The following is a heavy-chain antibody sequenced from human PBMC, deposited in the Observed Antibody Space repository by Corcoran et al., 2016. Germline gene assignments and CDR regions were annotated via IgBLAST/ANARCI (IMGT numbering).Heavy chain of an antibody. CDR1: GGSISSSSYY. CDR3: ARDLRHSSGYDYNSP. J-gene: IGHJ5*02. D-gene: IGHD3-22*01. V-gene: IGHV4-39*07. CDR2: IYYSGST. Sequence: QLQLQESGPGLVKPSETLSLTCTVSGGSISSSSYYWGWIRQPPGKGLAWIGSIYYSGSTYYNPSLKSRVTISVDTSKNQFSLKLSSVTAADTAVYYWARDLRHSSGYDYNSPWGQGTLVTVSS.